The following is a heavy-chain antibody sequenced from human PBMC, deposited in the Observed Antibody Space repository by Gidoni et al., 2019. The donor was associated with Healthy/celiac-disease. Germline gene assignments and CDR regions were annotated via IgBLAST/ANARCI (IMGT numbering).Heavy chain of an antibody. V-gene: IGHV1-69*06. Sequence: QVQLVQSGAEVKKPGSSVKVSCKASGGTFSSYAISWVRQAPGQGLEWMGGIIPLFGTANYAQKFQGRVTITADKSTSTAYMELSSLRSEDTAVYYCARDESYDDFWSGSYNWFDPWGQGTLVTVSS. CDR1: GGTFSSYA. D-gene: IGHD3-3*01. J-gene: IGHJ5*02. CDR3: ARDESYDDFWSGSYNWFDP. CDR2: IIPLFGTA.